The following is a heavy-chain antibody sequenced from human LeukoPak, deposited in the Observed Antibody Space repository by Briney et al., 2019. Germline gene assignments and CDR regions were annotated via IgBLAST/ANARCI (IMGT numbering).Heavy chain of an antibody. J-gene: IGHJ3*02. V-gene: IGHV4-30-4*08. Sequence: SQTLSLTYTVSGGSISSGDYYWSWIRQPPGKGLEWIGYIYYSGSTYYNPSLKSRVTISVDTSKNQFSLKLSSVTAADTAVYYCARGSGASDAFDIWGQGTMVTVSP. CDR2: IYYSGST. CDR3: ARGSGASDAFDI. CDR1: GGSISSGDYY. D-gene: IGHD3-10*01.